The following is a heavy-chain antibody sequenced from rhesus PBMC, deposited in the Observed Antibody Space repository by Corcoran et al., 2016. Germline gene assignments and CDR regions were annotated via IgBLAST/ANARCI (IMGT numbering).Heavy chain of an antibody. D-gene: IGHD3-28*01. CDR2: IDFNTAST. CDR3: ASVDYGSGFPDF. CDR1: GGSISAYF. Sequence: QVRLQQWGEGLVKPSETLSLTCAVYGGSISAYFWTWIRQPPGKGLEWIGNIDFNTASTNHHPSLKKRVTFSKDTSKNQFSLKLNSVTAADTAVYYCASVDYGSGFPDFWGQGVLVTVSS. J-gene: IGHJ4*01. V-gene: IGHV4-73*01.